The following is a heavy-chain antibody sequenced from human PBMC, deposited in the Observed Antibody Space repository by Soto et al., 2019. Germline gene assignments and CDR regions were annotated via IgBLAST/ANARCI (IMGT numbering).Heavy chain of an antibody. CDR1: GYTLTELS. J-gene: IGHJ4*02. CDR2: FDPEDGET. V-gene: IGHV1-24*01. CDR3: ATDYIIRGVIITIGY. D-gene: IGHD3-10*01. Sequence: ASVKVSCKVSGYTLTELSMHWARQAPGKGLEWMGGFDPEDGETIYAQKFQGRVTMTEDTSTDTAYMELSSLRSEDTAVYYCATDYIIRGVIITIGYWGQGTLVTVSS.